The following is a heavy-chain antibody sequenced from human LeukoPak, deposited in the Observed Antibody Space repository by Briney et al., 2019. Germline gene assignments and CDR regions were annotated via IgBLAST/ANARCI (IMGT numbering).Heavy chain of an antibody. CDR1: GFTFSSHW. CDR3: AKDYYYDSSGYGY. J-gene: IGHJ4*02. V-gene: IGHV3-23*01. Sequence: GGSLRLSCAASGFTFSSHWMGWVRQAPGKGLEWVSAISGSGGSTYYADSVKGRFTISRDNSKNTLYLQMNSLRAEDTAVYYCAKDYYYDSSGYGYWGQGTLVTVSS. D-gene: IGHD3-22*01. CDR2: ISGSGGST.